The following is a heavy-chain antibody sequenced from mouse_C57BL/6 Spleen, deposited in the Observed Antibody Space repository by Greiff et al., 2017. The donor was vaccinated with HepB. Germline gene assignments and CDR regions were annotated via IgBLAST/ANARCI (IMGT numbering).Heavy chain of an antibody. J-gene: IGHJ4*01. CDR1: GFSLRTSGMG. Sequence: QVTLKESGPGILQSSQTLSLTCSFSGFSLRTSGMGVSWIRQPSGKGLEWLAHIYWDDDKRYNPSLKSRLTISKDTSRNQVFLKITSVDTADTATYYDARHYYGSSYEDYAMDYWGQGTSVTVSS. CDR3: ARHYYGSSYEDYAMDY. V-gene: IGHV8-12*01. D-gene: IGHD1-1*01. CDR2: IYWDDDK.